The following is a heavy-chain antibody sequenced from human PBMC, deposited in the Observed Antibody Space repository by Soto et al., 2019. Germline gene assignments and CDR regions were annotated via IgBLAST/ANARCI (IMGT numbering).Heavy chain of an antibody. CDR1: GFTFSSYA. Sequence: GGSLRLSCAASGFTFSSYAMSWVRQAPGKGLEWVSAISGSGGSTYYADSVKGRFTISRDNSKNTLYLQMNSLRAEDTAVYYCAKRGIAGKQNCYVRYDSDVWGKGTTVTVSS. CDR3: AKRGIAGKQNCYVRYDSDV. D-gene: IGHD1-20*01. J-gene: IGHJ6*04. V-gene: IGHV3-23*01. CDR2: ISGSGGST.